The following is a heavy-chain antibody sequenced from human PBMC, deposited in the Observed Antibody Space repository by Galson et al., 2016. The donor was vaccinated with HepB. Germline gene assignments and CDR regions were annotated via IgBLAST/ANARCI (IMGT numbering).Heavy chain of an antibody. J-gene: IGHJ4*02. CDR2: LASDGST. CDR3: ITDSEGI. V-gene: IGHV3-23*01. Sequence: SLRLSCAASAFTFRSHAMTWVRQAAGKGLEWVSSLASDGSTYYADSVKGRFTISRDNSKNTLYLQLNSLKTEGTAVYYCITDSEGIWGQGTLVTVSS. CDR1: AFTFRSHA. D-gene: IGHD3-10*01.